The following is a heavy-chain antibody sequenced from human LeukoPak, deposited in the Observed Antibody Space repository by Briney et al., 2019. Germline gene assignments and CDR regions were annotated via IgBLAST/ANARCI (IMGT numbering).Heavy chain of an antibody. Sequence: ASVKVSCKASGYTFTSYGISWVRQAPGQGLEWMGWINPNSGGTNYAQKFQGRVTMTRDTSISTAYMELSRLRSDDTAVYYCARESTGYSSSFDYWGQGTLVTVSS. CDR3: ARESTGYSSSFDY. D-gene: IGHD6-13*01. V-gene: IGHV1-2*02. CDR1: GYTFTSYG. J-gene: IGHJ4*02. CDR2: INPNSGGT.